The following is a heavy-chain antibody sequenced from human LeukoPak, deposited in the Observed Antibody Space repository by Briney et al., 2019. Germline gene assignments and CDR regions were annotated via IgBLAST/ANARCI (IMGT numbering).Heavy chain of an antibody. Sequence: ASVKVSCKASGYTFTGYYMHWVRQAPGQGLEWMGWINPNSGGTNYAQKFQGRVTMTRDTSISTAYMELSRLRSDDTAVYYCARFGALFGELLFRYWGQGTLVTVSS. CDR3: ARFGALFGELLFRY. J-gene: IGHJ4*02. CDR1: GYTFTGYY. V-gene: IGHV1-2*02. CDR2: INPNSGGT. D-gene: IGHD3-10*02.